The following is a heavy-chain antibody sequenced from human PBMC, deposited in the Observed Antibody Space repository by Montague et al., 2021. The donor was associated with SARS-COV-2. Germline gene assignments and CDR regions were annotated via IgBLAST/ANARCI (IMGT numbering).Heavy chain of an antibody. CDR2: IHHSGST. CDR1: GGSFSGYY. V-gene: IGHV4-34*01. J-gene: IGHJ4*02. D-gene: IGHD2-8*01. Sequence: SETLSLTCAVYGGSFSGYYWSWIRQPPGKGLEWIGEIHHSGSTNYNPSLKSRVTITVDTSKNQFSLKLSSVTAADTAAYYCARANGYYFDYWGQGTLVTVSS. CDR3: ARANGYYFDY.